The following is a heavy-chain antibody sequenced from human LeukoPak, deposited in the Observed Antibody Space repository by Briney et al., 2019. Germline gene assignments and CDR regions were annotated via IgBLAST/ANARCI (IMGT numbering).Heavy chain of an antibody. V-gene: IGHV3-7*03. D-gene: IGHD3-9*01. CDR1: GFTFSSFW. CDR3: AKWGDYDVLTGYYVSDY. CDR2: IKQDGSEK. Sequence: QSGGSLRLSCAASGFTFSSFWMSWVRQAPGKGLEWVANIKQDGSEKYYVDSVKGRFTISRDNAKNSLYLQMNSLRAEDTAVYYCAKWGDYDVLTGYYVSDYWGQGTLVTVSS. J-gene: IGHJ4*02.